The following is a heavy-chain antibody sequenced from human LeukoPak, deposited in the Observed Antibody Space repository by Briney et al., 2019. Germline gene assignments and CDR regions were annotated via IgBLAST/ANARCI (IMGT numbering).Heavy chain of an antibody. V-gene: IGHV4-39*01. J-gene: IGHJ5*02. CDR1: GGSTSSSSYY. CDR2: IYYSGSP. Sequence: KPSETLSLTCTVSGGSTSSSSYYWGWIRQPPGKGLEWIGSIYYSGSPYYNPSLKSRVTISVDTSKKQFSLKLSSVTAADTAVYYCARHVGFITMVRGVINNNWFGPWGQGTLVTVSS. CDR3: ARHVGFITMVRGVINNNWFGP. D-gene: IGHD3-10*01.